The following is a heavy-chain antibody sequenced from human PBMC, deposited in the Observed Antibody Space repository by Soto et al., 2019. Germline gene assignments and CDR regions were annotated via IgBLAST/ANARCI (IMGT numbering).Heavy chain of an antibody. CDR2: INSDGSST. CDR1: GFTFSSYW. V-gene: IGHV3-74*01. Sequence: GGSLRLSCAASGFTFSSYWMHWVRQAPGKGLVWVSRINSDGSSTSYADSVKGRFTISRDNAKNTLYLQMNSLRAEDTAVYYCARDYPYHYYGSGSYSDAFDIWGQGTMVTVSS. D-gene: IGHD3-10*01. J-gene: IGHJ3*02. CDR3: ARDYPYHYYGSGSYSDAFDI.